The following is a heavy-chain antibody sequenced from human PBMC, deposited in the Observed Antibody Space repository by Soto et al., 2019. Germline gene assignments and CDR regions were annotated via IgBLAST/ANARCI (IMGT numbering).Heavy chain of an antibody. CDR3: AKSHGPAISSSWTDAFDI. D-gene: IGHD6-13*01. J-gene: IGHJ3*02. V-gene: IGHV3-9*01. CDR1: GFTFDDYA. Sequence: LRLSCAASGFTFDDYAMHWVRQAPGKGLEWVSGISWNSGSIGYADSVKGRFTISRDNAKNSLYLQMNSLRAEDTALYYCAKSHGPAISSSWTDAFDIWGQGTMVTVSS. CDR2: ISWNSGSI.